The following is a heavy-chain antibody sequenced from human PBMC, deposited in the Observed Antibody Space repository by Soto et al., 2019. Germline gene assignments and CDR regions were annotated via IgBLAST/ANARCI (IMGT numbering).Heavy chain of an antibody. D-gene: IGHD6-25*01. CDR3: TTGMSGPKNF. J-gene: IGHJ4*02. CDR1: GFSFTNAW. V-gene: IGHV3-15*07. CDR2: IKRESDGVTT. Sequence: GGSLRLSCAASGFSFTNAWMNWVRQAPGKGLEWVGRIKRESDGVTTDYAAPVKGRFAISRDESKNTVYLQMDNLKTEDTAVYYCTTGMSGPKNFWGQGTLVTVSS.